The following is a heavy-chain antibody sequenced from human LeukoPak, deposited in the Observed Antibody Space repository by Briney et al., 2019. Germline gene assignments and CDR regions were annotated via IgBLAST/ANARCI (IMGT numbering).Heavy chain of an antibody. V-gene: IGHV4-59*01. D-gene: IGHD3-3*01. CDR2: IYYSGST. CDR3: ARLQRITIFGVVIIGAFDI. Sequence: PSETLSLTCTVSGGSISSYYWSWIRQPPGKGLEWIGYIYYSGSTNYNPSLKSRVTISVDTSKNQFSLKLSSVTAADTAVYYCARLQRITIFGVVIIGAFDIWGQGTMVTVSS. J-gene: IGHJ3*02. CDR1: GGSISSYY.